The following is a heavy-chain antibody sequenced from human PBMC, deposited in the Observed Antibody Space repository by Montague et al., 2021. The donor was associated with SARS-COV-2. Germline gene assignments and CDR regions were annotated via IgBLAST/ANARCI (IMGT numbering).Heavy chain of an antibody. D-gene: IGHD3-3*01. J-gene: IGHJ4*02. CDR2: KYYSGST. V-gene: IGHV4-39*01. CDR3: ATLPSSITLFGVVQGYYFDD. Sequence: SETLSLTCTVSGASISSRSYYWGWIRQPPGKVLEWIGFKYYSGSTYYHPTLKSRVTISVDTSKNQSSLKLSSVTAADTAVYYCATLPSSITLFGVVQGYYFDDWGQGTLVTVSS. CDR1: GASISSRSYY.